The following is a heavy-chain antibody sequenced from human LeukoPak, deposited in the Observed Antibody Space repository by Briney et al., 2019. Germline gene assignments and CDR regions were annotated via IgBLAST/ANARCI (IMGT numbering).Heavy chain of an antibody. J-gene: IGHJ4*02. CDR2: IRTETYGGTT. V-gene: IGHV3-49*04. Sequence: GRSLRLSCTASGFSFGDYAMSWVRQAPGKGLERVGFIRTETYGGTTEYAASVKGRFTISRDDSKSIAYLQMNSLKTEDTGVYFCIRDPSPYSSGWLLDQWGQGTLVTVSS. CDR1: GFSFGDYA. CDR3: IRDPSPYSSGWLLDQ. D-gene: IGHD6-19*01.